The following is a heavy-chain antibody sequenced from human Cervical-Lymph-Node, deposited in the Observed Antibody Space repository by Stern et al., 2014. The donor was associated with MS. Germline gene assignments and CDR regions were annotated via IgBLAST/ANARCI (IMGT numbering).Heavy chain of an antibody. V-gene: IGHV4-61*02. Sequence: QVQLQESGPGLVKPSQTLSLTCTVSGGSISSGSYYWSWIRQPAGKRLEWIGRMFSSGNTFYNPSLKSRVNISVDKSKNQVSLDLSSVTAADTAVYYCARGYRFFDDWGQGTLVTVSS. CDR2: MFSSGNT. CDR3: ARGYRFFDD. J-gene: IGHJ4*02. CDR1: GGSISSGSYY. D-gene: IGHD3-16*02.